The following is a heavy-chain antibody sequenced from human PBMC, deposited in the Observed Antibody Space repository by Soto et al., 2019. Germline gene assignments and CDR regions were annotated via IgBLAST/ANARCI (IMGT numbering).Heavy chain of an antibody. J-gene: IGHJ4*02. V-gene: IGHV4-31*03. CDR3: ARSLTQAAFDS. CDR1: CGSIIRGGHY. Sequence: PSETLSLTCTFSCGSIIRGGHYWNWIRQRPGKGLEWIGYIYPSGSSYYKPSLRDRVSISVDTSKNQVSLQLTSVTAADTAVYYCARSLTQAAFDSWGQGALVTVSS. D-gene: IGHD6-25*01. CDR2: IYPSGSS.